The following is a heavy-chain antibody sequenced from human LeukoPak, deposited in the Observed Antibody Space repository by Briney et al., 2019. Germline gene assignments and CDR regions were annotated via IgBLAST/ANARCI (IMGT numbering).Heavy chain of an antibody. D-gene: IGHD3-10*01. CDR1: GGSFSGYY. J-gene: IGHJ3*02. Sequence: PSETLSLTCAVYGGSFSGYYWSWIRQPPGKGLEWIGEINHSGSTNYNPSLKSRVTISVDTSKNQFSLKLSSVTAADTAVYYCARQGLPTAGEAFDIWGQGTMVTVSS. V-gene: IGHV4-34*01. CDR2: INHSGST. CDR3: ARQGLPTAGEAFDI.